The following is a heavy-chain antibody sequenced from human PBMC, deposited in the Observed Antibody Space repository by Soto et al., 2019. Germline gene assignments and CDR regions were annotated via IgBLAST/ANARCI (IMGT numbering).Heavy chain of an antibody. V-gene: IGHV2-5*02. CDR1: GFSLSTSGVG. CDR2: IFWDADK. D-gene: IGHD4-17*01. J-gene: IGHJ6*02. Sequence: QITLKESGPTLVNPTQTLTLTCTFSGFSLSTSGVGVGWIRQPPGKAMEWLALIFWDADKRYRPSLKSRLTITKDASKNQVLLTITNMDPVDTATYYCAHTRYGDYPPCCYYGMDVWGQGTTVPVSS. CDR3: AHTRYGDYPPCCYYGMDV.